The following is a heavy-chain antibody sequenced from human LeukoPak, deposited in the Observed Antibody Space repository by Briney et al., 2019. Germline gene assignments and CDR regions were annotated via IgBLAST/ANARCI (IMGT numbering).Heavy chain of an antibody. CDR2: VSGSGSST. D-gene: IGHD6-6*01. CDR3: ARPSIAAPKRYWYFDL. J-gene: IGHJ2*01. Sequence: GGSLRLSCAASGVTFSSFAMRWVRQAPGKGLERVSRVSGSGSSTYYADSVKGRFTIYRETTKNTLYLQMNSPRVEDTAVYYCARPSIAAPKRYWYFDLWGRGTLVTVSS. CDR1: GVTFSSFA. V-gene: IGHV3-23*01.